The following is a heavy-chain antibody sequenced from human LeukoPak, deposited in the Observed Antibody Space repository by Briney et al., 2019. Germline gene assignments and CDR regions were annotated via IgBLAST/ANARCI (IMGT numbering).Heavy chain of an antibody. J-gene: IGHJ4*02. D-gene: IGHD5-18*01. V-gene: IGHV3-21*01. CDR1: GGSISSSS. CDR3: ATEGIQLWLRYFDY. CDR2: ISSSSSYI. Sequence: ETLSLTCTVSGGSISSSSYYWGWIRQPPGKGLEWVSSISSSSSYIYYADSVKGRFTISRDNAKNSLYLQMNSLRAEDTAVYYCATEGIQLWLRYFDYWGQGTLVTVSS.